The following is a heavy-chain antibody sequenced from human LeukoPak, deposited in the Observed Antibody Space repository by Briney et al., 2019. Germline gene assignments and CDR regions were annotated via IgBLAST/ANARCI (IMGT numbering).Heavy chain of an antibody. J-gene: IGHJ5*02. CDR1: GYTFTGYY. Sequence: ASVNVSCKASGYTFTGYYMHWVRQAPGQGLEWMGWINPNSGGTNYAQKFQGRVTMTRDTSISTAYMELSRLRSDDTAVYYCARDPLGYCSSTSCLIPLGLDPWGQGTPVTVSS. CDR3: ARDPLGYCSSTSCLIPLGLDP. CDR2: INPNSGGT. V-gene: IGHV1-2*02. D-gene: IGHD2-2*01.